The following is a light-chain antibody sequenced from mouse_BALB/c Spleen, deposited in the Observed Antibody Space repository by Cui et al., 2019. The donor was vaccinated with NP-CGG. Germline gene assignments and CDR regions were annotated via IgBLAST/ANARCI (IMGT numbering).Light chain of an antibody. Sequence: ALLTQESPLTTSPGETVTLTCRSSTGAVTTSNYANWVQEKPDHLFTGLIGGTNNRAPGVPARFSGSLIGDKAALTITGAQTEDEAIYFCVLWYSNHWVFGGGTKLTVL. CDR3: VLWYSNHWV. CDR2: GTN. J-gene: IGLJ1*01. CDR1: TGAVTTSNY. V-gene: IGLV1*01.